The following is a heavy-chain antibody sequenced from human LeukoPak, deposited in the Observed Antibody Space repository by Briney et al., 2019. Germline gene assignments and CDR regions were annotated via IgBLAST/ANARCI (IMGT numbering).Heavy chain of an antibody. D-gene: IGHD2-8*02. CDR3: ASVYSTGWYYDY. Sequence: ASVKVSCKASGYTFTAYYLHWVRQAPGQGLGWMGWINPNSGGTNYAQEFQGRVTLTRDTSISTTYMELSSLRSDDTALYYCASVYSTGWYYDYWGQGTLVTISS. CDR1: GYTFTAYY. V-gene: IGHV1-2*02. J-gene: IGHJ4*02. CDR2: INPNSGGT.